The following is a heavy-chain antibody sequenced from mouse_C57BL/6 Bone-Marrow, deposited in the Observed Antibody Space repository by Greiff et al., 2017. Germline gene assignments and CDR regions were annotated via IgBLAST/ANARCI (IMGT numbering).Heavy chain of an antibody. CDR1: GYSFTDYN. V-gene: IGHV1-39*01. D-gene: IGHD2-4*01. Sequence: VQLQQSGPELVKPGASVKISCKASGYSFTDYNMNWVKQSNGKSLEWIGVINPNYGTTSYNQKLKSKATLAVDQSSSTAYMQLNSQTSEDSAVYYGARGYDYDYAMDYWGQGTSVTVSS. CDR3: ARGYDYDYAMDY. J-gene: IGHJ4*01. CDR2: INPNYGTT.